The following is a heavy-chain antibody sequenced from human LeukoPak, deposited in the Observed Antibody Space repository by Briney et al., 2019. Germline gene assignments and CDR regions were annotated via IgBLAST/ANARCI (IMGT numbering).Heavy chain of an antibody. CDR1: GGSISSYY. CDR2: IYNSGST. J-gene: IGHJ4*02. CDR3: ARDNVVDATSGIDY. V-gene: IGHV4-59*12. Sequence: PSETLSLTCTVSGGSISSYYWNWIRQPPGKGLEWIGYIYNSGSTNNNPSLKSRVTISVDTSKKQFSLKLTSMTAADTAVYFCARDNVVDATSGIDYWGQGTLVTVSS. D-gene: IGHD1-26*01.